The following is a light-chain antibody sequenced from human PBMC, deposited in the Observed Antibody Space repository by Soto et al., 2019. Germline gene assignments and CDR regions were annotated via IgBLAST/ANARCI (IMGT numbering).Light chain of an antibody. V-gene: IGKV4-1*01. Sequence: DIVMTQSPDFLAVSLGERATITCKSSQNVLYRSSNKSYLAWYQQRPGQPPRLLLYWASTRESGVPDRFVGSGSESDFTLTIRSLQAGDEAICHCQKYYNTACTFVHGTTLEI. CDR1: QNVLYRSSNKSY. J-gene: IGKJ2*02. CDR2: WAS. CDR3: QKYYNTACT.